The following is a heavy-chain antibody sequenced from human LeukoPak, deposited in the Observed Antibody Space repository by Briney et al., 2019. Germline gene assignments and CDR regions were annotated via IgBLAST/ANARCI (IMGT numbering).Heavy chain of an antibody. D-gene: IGHD3-22*01. Sequence: PSETLSLTCTVSGGSISSYYWSWIRQPAGKGLEWIGRIYTSGSTNYNPSLKSRVTMSVDTSKNQFSLKLSSVTAADTAVYYCARHYYDSSGYSEDAFDIWGQGTMVTVSS. CDR3: ARHYYDSSGYSEDAFDI. CDR1: GGSISSYY. V-gene: IGHV4-4*07. CDR2: IYTSGST. J-gene: IGHJ3*02.